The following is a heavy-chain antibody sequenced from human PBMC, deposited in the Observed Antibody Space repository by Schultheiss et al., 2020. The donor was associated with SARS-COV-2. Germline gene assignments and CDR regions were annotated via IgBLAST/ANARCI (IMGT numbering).Heavy chain of an antibody. D-gene: IGHD5-24*01. CDR1: GDSISSNTYY. V-gene: IGHV4-61*05. Sequence: SETLSLTCTVSGDSISSNTYYWGWIRQPPGKGLEWIGYISYTGSTNYNPSLKSRVTLSVDTSKKQFSLRLSSVTAADTAVYFCARTQEMATSIDYWGQGTLVTVSS. J-gene: IGHJ4*02. CDR3: ARTQEMATSIDY. CDR2: ISYTGST.